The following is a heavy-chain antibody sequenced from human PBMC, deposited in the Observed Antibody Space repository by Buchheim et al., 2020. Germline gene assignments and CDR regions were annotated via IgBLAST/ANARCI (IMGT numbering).Heavy chain of an antibody. J-gene: IGHJ2*01. CDR3: ATGTIFGVVTIGDWYFDL. Sequence: HLHLQESGSGLVNPSQTLSLTCAVSGDSIHSGGYSWSWIRQPPGKGLEWIGYIYHCGTTHYNPSLKSRVTMSVDRSKNQVSLKLSSVTAADTAVYYCATGTIFGVVTIGDWYFDLWGRGTL. CDR2: IYHCGTT. V-gene: IGHV4-30-2*01. D-gene: IGHD3-3*01. CDR1: GDSIHSGGYS.